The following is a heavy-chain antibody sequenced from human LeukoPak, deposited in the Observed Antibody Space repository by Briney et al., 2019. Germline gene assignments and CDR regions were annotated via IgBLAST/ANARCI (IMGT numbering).Heavy chain of an antibody. CDR1: GGSISSGGYS. CDR3: ARHVGFRDWFDP. Sequence: PSQTLSLTCAVSGGSISSGGYSWSWIRQSPGKGLEWIGYIYYSGSTNYNPSFKSRVTISVDASKNQFSLKLSPVTAADTAVYYCARHVGFRDWFDPWGQGTLVTVSS. J-gene: IGHJ5*02. V-gene: IGHV4-30-4*07. D-gene: IGHD1-26*01. CDR2: IYYSGST.